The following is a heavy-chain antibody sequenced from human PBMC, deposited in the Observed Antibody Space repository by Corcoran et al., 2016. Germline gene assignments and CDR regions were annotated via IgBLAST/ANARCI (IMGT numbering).Heavy chain of an antibody. J-gene: IGHJ5*02. D-gene: IGHD2-15*01. Sequence: EVQLVESGGGVVRPGGSLRLSCAASGFTFDDYGMSWVRQAPGKGLEWVSGINWNGGSTGYADSVKGRFTISRDNAKNSLYLQMNSLRAEETALYHCARGRCSGGSCYSSRSWFDPWGQGTLVTVSS. CDR2: INWNGGST. V-gene: IGHV3-20*01. CDR3: ARGRCSGGSCYSSRSWFDP. CDR1: GFTFDDYG.